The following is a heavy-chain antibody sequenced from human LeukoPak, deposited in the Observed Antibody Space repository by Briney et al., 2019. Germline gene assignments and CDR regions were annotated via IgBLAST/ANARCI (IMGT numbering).Heavy chain of an antibody. J-gene: IGHJ6*03. D-gene: IGHD3-9*01. CDR2: IIPIFGTA. Sequence: GASVKVSCKASGGTFSSYAISWVRQAPGQGLGWMGGIIPIFGTANYAQKFQGRVTITTDESTSTAYMELSSLRSEDTAVYYCASAPDWDYYYYMDVWGKGTTVTVSS. CDR1: GGTFSSYA. V-gene: IGHV1-69*05. CDR3: ASAPDWDYYYYMDV.